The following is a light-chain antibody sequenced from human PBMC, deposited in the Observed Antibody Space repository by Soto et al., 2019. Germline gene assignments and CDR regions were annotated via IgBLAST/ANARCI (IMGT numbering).Light chain of an antibody. CDR3: QVWDSSTVV. Sequence: SYELTQPLSVSVALGQTARITCGGNNIGSKNVHWYQQKPGQAPVLVIYRDYNRPSGIPERFSGSNSGNTATLTISRAQAGDEADDYCQVWDSSTVVFGGGTKLTVL. CDR2: RDY. V-gene: IGLV3-9*01. J-gene: IGLJ3*02. CDR1: NIGSKN.